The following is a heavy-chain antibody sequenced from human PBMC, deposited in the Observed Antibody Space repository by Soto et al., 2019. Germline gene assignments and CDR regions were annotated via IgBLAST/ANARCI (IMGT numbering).Heavy chain of an antibody. D-gene: IGHD1-26*01. V-gene: IGHV3-66*01. CDR1: GFTVSSNY. CDR3: AREGGSLNWFDP. Sequence: GGSLRLSCAASGFTVSSNYMSWVRQAPGKGLEWVSVIYSGGGTSYADSVKGRFTISRDNAKNSLYLQMNSLRDEDTAVYYCAREGGSLNWFDPWGQGTLVTVSS. J-gene: IGHJ5*02. CDR2: IYSGGGT.